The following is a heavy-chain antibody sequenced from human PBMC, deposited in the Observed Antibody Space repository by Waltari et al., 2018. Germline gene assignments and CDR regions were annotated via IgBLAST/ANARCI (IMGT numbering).Heavy chain of an antibody. CDR2: INSDGSAK. J-gene: IGHJ4*02. Sequence: EVQLVESGGGLVQPGGSLRLSCAASGFSFSNHWFHWVRQAPGKGLVWVSWINSDGSAKCYADSRKGRFTISGDDAKNTRYLQMNSLRAEDTAVYYCVRGMVRAVGFDFWGQGTLVTVSS. CDR3: VRGMVRAVGFDF. D-gene: IGHD1-26*01. V-gene: IGHV3-74*01. CDR1: GFSFSNHW.